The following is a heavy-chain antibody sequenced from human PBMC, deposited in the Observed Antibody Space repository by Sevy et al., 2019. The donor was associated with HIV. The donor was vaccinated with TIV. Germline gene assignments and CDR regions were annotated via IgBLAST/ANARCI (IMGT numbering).Heavy chain of an antibody. Sequence: GGSPRLSCAASGFTFSAYSMNWVRQAPGKGLEWVSYISSSGTIYYADSVKGQFTISRDNAKSSLYLQMNGLRAEDTAVYYCARAGGDCYSKNECWFVSWGQGTLVTVSS. CDR2: ISSSGTI. CDR1: GFTFSAYS. CDR3: ARAGGDCYSKNECWFVS. V-gene: IGHV3-48*01. J-gene: IGHJ5*01. D-gene: IGHD2-21*01.